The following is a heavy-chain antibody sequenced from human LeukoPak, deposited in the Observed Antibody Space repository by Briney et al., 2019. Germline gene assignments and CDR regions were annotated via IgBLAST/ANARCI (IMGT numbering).Heavy chain of an antibody. Sequence: GGSLRLSCAASGFSISSYWMDWVRQAPGKGLEWVANIRQDGSEKYYVDSVKGRFTISRDNAKNSLYLQMNSLRAEDTTVYYCARENAPMGAFDIWGQGTMVTVSS. D-gene: IGHD2-2*01. CDR2: IRQDGSEK. CDR1: GFSISSYW. J-gene: IGHJ3*02. V-gene: IGHV3-7*01. CDR3: ARENAPMGAFDI.